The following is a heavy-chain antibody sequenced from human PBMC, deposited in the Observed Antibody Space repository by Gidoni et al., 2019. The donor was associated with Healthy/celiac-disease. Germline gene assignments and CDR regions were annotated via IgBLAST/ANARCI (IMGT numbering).Heavy chain of an antibody. CDR2: IYYSGST. J-gene: IGHJ4*02. CDR3: ARQYSSGWYTEYYFDY. D-gene: IGHD6-19*01. Sequence: QVQLQESGPGLVKPSETLSLTCTVSGGSISSYYWSWIRQPPGKGLEWIGYIYYSGSTNYNPSLKSRVTISVDTSKNQFSLKLSSVTAADTAVYYCARQYSSGWYTEYYFDYWSQGTLVTVSS. CDR1: GGSISSYY. V-gene: IGHV4-59*01.